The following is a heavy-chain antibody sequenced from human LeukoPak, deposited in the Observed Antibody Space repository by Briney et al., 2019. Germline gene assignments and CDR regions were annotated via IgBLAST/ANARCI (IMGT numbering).Heavy chain of an antibody. CDR2: SSAYNGNR. CDR1: GYTFTSYG. V-gene: IGHV1-18*01. Sequence: ASVKVSCKAAGYTFTSYGISWGLQAPGQGVEGMGWSSAYNGNRNYAQKLQGRVTMTTDTSTSTAYMELRSLRSDDTAVYYCARDLPPFKFTIFGVVIGYWGQGTLVTVSS. J-gene: IGHJ4*02. CDR3: ARDLPPFKFTIFGVVIGY. D-gene: IGHD3-3*01.